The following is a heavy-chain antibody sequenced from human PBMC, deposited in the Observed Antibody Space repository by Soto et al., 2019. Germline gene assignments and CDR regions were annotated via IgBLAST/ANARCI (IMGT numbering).Heavy chain of an antibody. Sequence: QLQLQESGPGLVKPSETLSLTCTVSGGSISSSSYYWGWIRQPPGKGLEWIGSIYYSGSTYYNPSLKSRVTISVDTSKNQFSLKLSSVTAADTAVYYCARSSRWYHFDYWGQGTLVTVSS. V-gene: IGHV4-39*01. J-gene: IGHJ4*02. CDR3: ARSSRWYHFDY. D-gene: IGHD6-13*01. CDR1: GGSISSSSYY. CDR2: IYYSGST.